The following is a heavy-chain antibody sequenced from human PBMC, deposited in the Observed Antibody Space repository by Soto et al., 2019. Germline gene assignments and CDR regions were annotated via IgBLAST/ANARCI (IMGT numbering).Heavy chain of an antibody. J-gene: IGHJ4*02. CDR1: GYTFPSYG. CDR2: ISGYTANT. CDR3: ARDGPDTTMAILDY. D-gene: IGHD5-18*01. Sequence: QVQLVQSGAEVKKPGASVKVSCKSSGYTFPSYGISWVRQAPGQGPEWMGWISGYTANTNYAQRFQGRVTMTTDTSTSTAYMELRSLRSDDTALYYCARDGPDTTMAILDYWGQGTMVTVSS. V-gene: IGHV1-18*04.